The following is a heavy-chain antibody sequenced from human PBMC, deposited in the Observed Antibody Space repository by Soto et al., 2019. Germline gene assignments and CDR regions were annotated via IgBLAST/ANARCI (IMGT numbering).Heavy chain of an antibody. CDR3: VKGIIYGHDFLDY. CDR1: GCTFSSYA. CDR2: ISCIGCII. Sequence: GSLRVTCIASGCTFSSYAMNWVRQAPGMGLEWISTISCIGCIIYYADSVKCRFAISRDNSKNTLFLQMSSLRVEDTAIYYCVKGIIYGHDFLDYWGQGTLVTVSS. V-gene: IGHV3-23*01. J-gene: IGHJ4*02. D-gene: IGHD3-3*02.